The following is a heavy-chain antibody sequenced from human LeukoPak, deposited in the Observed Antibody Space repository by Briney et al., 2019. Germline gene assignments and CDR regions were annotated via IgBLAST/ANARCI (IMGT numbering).Heavy chain of an antibody. Sequence: KASETLSLTCTVSGGSISSYYWSWIRQPPGKGLEWIGYIYYSGSTNYNPSLKSRVTISVDTSKNQFSLKLSSVTAADTAVYYCASCYYYDSSGVCAFDIWGQGTMVTVSS. J-gene: IGHJ3*02. D-gene: IGHD3-22*01. CDR3: ASCYYYDSSGVCAFDI. CDR2: IYYSGST. CDR1: GGSISSYY. V-gene: IGHV4-59*01.